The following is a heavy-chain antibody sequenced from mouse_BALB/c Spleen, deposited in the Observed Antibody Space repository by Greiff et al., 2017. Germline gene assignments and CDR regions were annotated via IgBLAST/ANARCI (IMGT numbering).Heavy chain of an antibody. J-gene: IGHJ2*01. CDR2: IYPGDGDT. Sequence: QVQLKQSGAELVRPGSSVKISCKASGYAFSSYWMQWVKQRPGQGLEWIGAIYPGDGDTRYTQKFKGKATLTADKSSSTAYMQLSSLASEDSAVYYCARSPLDYFDYWGQGTTLTVSS. CDR3: ARSPLDYFDY. V-gene: IGHV1-87*01. CDR1: GYAFSSYW.